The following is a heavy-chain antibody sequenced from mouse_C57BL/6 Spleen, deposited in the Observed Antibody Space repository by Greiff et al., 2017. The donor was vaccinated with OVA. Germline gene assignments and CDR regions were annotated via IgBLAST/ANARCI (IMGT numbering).Heavy chain of an antibody. CDR1: GYTFTSYW. J-gene: IGHJ4*01. CDR2: IHPNSGST. CDR3: ARITTVVAGNYAMDY. V-gene: IGHV1-64*01. D-gene: IGHD1-1*01. Sequence: VQLQQPGAELVKPGASVKLSCKASGYTFTSYWMHWVKQRPGQGLEWIGMIHPNSGSTNYNEKFKSKATLTVDKSSSTAYMQLSSLTSEDSAVYYCARITTVVAGNYAMDYWGQGTSVTVSS.